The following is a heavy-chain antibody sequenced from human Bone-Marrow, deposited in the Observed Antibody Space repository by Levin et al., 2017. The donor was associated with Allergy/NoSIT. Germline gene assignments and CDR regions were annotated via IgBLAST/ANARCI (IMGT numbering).Heavy chain of an antibody. CDR3: TRGRDLAVADSMDV. CDR1: GFTFDDYA. J-gene: IGHJ6*03. V-gene: IGHV3-9*01. D-gene: IGHD6-19*01. Sequence: SCAASGFTFDDYAMHWVRQAPGKGLEWVSGISWNSNSIAYADFVKGRFTISRDSAKKSLYLQMKSLRPEDTALYYCTRGRDLAVADSMDVWGKGTTVTVSS. CDR2: ISWNSNSI.